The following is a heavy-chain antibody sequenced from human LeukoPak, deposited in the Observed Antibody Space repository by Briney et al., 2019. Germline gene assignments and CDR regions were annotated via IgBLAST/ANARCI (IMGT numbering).Heavy chain of an antibody. J-gene: IGHJ2*01. V-gene: IGHV1-46*01. Sequence: VASVTVSCKASGYTFTSYYMHWVRQAPGQGLEWMGIINPSGGSTSYAQKFQGRVTMTRDTSTSTVYMELSSLRSEDTAVYYCARVGSSGYSYGYSGWYFDLWGRGTLVTVSS. CDR3: ARVGSSGYSYGYSGWYFDL. D-gene: IGHD5-18*01. CDR2: INPSGGST. CDR1: GYTFTSYY.